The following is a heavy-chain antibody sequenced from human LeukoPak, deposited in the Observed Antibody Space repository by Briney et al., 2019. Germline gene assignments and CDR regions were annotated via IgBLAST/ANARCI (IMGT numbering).Heavy chain of an antibody. Sequence: SETLSLTCTVSGGSISSYYWSWIRQPPGKGLEWIGYIYYSGSTNYNPSLKSRVTISVDTSKNQFSLKLSSVTAADTAVYYCARVSGGNSVLDAFDIWGQGTMVTVSS. J-gene: IGHJ3*02. D-gene: IGHD4-23*01. CDR2: IYYSGST. V-gene: IGHV4-59*12. CDR1: GGSISSYY. CDR3: ARVSGGNSVLDAFDI.